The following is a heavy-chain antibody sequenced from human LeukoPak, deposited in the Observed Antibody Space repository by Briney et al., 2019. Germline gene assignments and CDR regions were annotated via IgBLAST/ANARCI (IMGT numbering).Heavy chain of an antibody. D-gene: IGHD6-19*01. CDR1: GFTFSSYS. CDR2: ISSSSTI. J-gene: IGHJ3*02. Sequence: GGSLRLSCAASGFTFSSYSMNWVRQAPGKGLEWVSSISSSSTIYYADSVKGRFTISRDNAKNSLYLQMNSLRAEDTAVYYCARVPIAVAGSTLAFDIWGQGTMVTVSS. CDR3: ARVPIAVAGSTLAFDI. V-gene: IGHV3-69-1*01.